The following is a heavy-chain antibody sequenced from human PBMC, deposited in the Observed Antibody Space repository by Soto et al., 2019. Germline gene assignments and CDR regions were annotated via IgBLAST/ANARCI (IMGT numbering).Heavy chain of an antibody. CDR2: INPNSGGT. D-gene: IGHD3-16*02. CDR1: GYTFTGYY. Sequence: ASVKVSCKASGYTFTGYYMHWVRQAPGQGLEWMGWINPNSGGTNYAQKFQGRVTMTRDTSISTAYMELSRLRSDDTAVYYCASSMITFGGVIDNWFDPWGQGTLVTVSS. V-gene: IGHV1-2*02. CDR3: ASSMITFGGVIDNWFDP. J-gene: IGHJ5*02.